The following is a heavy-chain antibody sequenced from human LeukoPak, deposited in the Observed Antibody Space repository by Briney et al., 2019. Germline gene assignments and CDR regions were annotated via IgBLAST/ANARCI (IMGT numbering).Heavy chain of an antibody. D-gene: IGHD1-26*01. CDR3: ARGRHQDVGGSYFDY. J-gene: IGHJ4*02. CDR2: FYVGGAT. CDR1: GFSVTNNY. V-gene: IGHV3-53*01. Sequence: GGSLRLSCAVSGFSVTNNYMSWVRQAPGKGLEWVSVFYVGGATYYADSVKGRFTISRDNSENTLYLQMKSLRAEDTAVYYCARGRHQDVGGSYFDYWGQGTLVTVSS.